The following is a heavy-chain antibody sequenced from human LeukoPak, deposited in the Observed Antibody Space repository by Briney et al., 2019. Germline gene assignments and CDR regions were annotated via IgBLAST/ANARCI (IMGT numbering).Heavy chain of an antibody. Sequence: SETLSLTCTVSGYSISSGYYWGWIRQPLGKGLEWIGSIYHSGSTYYNPSLKSRVTISVDTSKNQFPLKLSSVTAADTAVYYCAREGIAASDEIGFMDVWGKGTTVTVSS. CDR2: IYHSGST. CDR1: GYSISSGYY. CDR3: AREGIAASDEIGFMDV. J-gene: IGHJ6*03. D-gene: IGHD6-13*01. V-gene: IGHV4-38-2*02.